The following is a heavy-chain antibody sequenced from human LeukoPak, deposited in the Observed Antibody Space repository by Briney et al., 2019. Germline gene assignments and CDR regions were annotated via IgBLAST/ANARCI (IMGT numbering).Heavy chain of an antibody. Sequence: PSQTLSLTCTVSGGSISSGGYYWSWIRQHPGKGLEWIGYIYYSGSTYYNPSLKSRVTISVDTSKNQFSLKLSSVTAADTAVYYCARAGGYSYGFDRYYYYGMDVWGQGTTVTVSS. J-gene: IGHJ6*02. D-gene: IGHD5-18*01. CDR1: GGSISSGGYY. CDR2: IYYSGST. V-gene: IGHV4-31*03. CDR3: ARAGGYSYGFDRYYYYGMDV.